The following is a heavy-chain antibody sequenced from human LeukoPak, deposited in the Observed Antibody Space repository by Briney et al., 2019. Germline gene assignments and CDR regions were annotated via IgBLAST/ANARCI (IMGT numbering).Heavy chain of an antibody. V-gene: IGHV5-51*01. D-gene: IGHD6-19*01. CDR3: AKVRGSGGFVIDY. CDR2: IFPRDSDT. CDR1: GYSFTTSW. J-gene: IGHJ4*02. Sequence: PGESLKISCKDSGYSFTTSWIGWMRQMPGKGLEWMGIIFPRDSDTRYSPSFQGQVTMSADKSISTAYLQWSSLKASDTAMYYCAKVRGSGGFVIDYWGQGTVVTVSS.